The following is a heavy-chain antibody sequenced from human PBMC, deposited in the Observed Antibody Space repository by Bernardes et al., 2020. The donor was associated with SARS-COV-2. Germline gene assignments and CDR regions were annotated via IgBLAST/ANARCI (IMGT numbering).Heavy chain of an antibody. CDR2: FSSNGTVT. Sequence: WGSLRLSCVASRFTFRTYWMHWGRQAPGMGLVWVARFSSNGTVTNYADSGKGRFTITRDNAKNTLYLQMNSLRDEDTAVYYCARAGWYRCDYWGQGTLVTVSS. J-gene: IGHJ4*02. CDR3: ARAGWYRCDY. V-gene: IGHV3-74*01. D-gene: IGHD6-19*01. CDR1: RFTFRTYW.